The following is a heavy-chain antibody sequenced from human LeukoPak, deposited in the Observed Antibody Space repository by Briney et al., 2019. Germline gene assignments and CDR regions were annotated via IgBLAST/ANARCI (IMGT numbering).Heavy chain of an antibody. J-gene: IGHJ6*02. CDR3: ARDGVYCSSTSCQTYYYGMDV. D-gene: IGHD2-2*01. CDR2: INAGNGNT. CDR1: GCTFTSYA. V-gene: IGHV1-3*01. Sequence: ASVKVSCKASGCTFTSYAMHWVRQAPGQRLEWMGWINAGNGNTKYSQKFQGRVTITRDTSASTAYMELSSLRSEDTAVYYCARDGVYCSSTSCQTYYYGMDVWGQGTTVTVSS.